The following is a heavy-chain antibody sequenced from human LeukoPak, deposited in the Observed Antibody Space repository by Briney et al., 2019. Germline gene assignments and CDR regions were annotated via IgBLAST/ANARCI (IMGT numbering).Heavy chain of an antibody. CDR1: GHTFTSYG. D-gene: IGHD6-19*01. CDR2: ISAYNGNT. CDR3: ARSAGIAVASLSAFDI. Sequence: ASVKVSCKASGHTFTSYGISWVRQAPGQGLEWMGWISAYNGNTNYAQKLQGRVTMTTDTSTSTAYMELRSLRSDDTAVYYCARSAGIAVASLSAFDIWGQGTMVTVSS. V-gene: IGHV1-18*01. J-gene: IGHJ3*02.